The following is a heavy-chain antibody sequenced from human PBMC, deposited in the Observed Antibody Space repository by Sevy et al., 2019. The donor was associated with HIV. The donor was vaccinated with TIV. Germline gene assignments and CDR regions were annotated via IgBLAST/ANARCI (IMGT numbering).Heavy chain of an antibody. CDR3: AREGRTTVTTGGFDY. CDR1: GFTFSSYS. Sequence: GGSLRLSCAASGFTFSSYSMNWVRQAPGKGLEWVSYISSISSTIYYADSVKGRLTISRDNANNSLYLQMNSLRAEDTAVYYCAREGRTTVTTGGFDYWGQGTLVTVSS. D-gene: IGHD4-17*01. CDR2: ISSISSTI. J-gene: IGHJ4*02. V-gene: IGHV3-48*01.